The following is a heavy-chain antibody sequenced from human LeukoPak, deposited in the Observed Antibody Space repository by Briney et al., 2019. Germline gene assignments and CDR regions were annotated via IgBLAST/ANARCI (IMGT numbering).Heavy chain of an antibody. Sequence: ASVKVSCKASGYTFTSYDINWVRQATGQGLEWMGWMNPNSGNTGYAQKFQGRVTITRNTSISTAYMELSSLRSEDTAVYYCARGRYSSSRRHNWFDPWGQGTLVTVSS. CDR2: MNPNSGNT. V-gene: IGHV1-8*03. CDR1: GYTFTSYD. CDR3: ARGRYSSSRRHNWFDP. D-gene: IGHD6-6*01. J-gene: IGHJ5*02.